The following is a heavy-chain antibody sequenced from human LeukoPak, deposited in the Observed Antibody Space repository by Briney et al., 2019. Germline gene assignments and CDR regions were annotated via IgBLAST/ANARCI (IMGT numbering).Heavy chain of an antibody. J-gene: IGHJ4*02. CDR1: GYTFTSYD. V-gene: IGHV1-8*01. CDR3: ARGLRPDSSGTFDY. Sequence: GASVRVSCKASGYTFTSYDINWVRQAPGQGPEWMGWMNPNRGNKDYAQNFQRRVTMTSNPSISTAYMELSSLRSEDTAVYYCARGLRPDSSGTFDYWGQGTLVTVSS. D-gene: IGHD3-22*01. CDR2: MNPNRGNK.